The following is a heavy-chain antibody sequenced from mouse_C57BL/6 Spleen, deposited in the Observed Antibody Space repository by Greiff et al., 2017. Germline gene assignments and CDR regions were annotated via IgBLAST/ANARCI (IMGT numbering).Heavy chain of an antibody. CDR2: IYPYNGVS. Sequence: VQLKESGPELVKPGASVKISCKASGYSFTGYYMHWVKQSHGNILDWIGYIYPYNGVSSYNQKFKGKATLTVDKSSSTAYMELRSLTSEDSAVYYCARETAQATRAMDYWGQGTSVTVSS. CDR3: ARETAQATRAMDY. D-gene: IGHD3-2*02. J-gene: IGHJ4*01. CDR1: GYSFTGYY. V-gene: IGHV1-31*01.